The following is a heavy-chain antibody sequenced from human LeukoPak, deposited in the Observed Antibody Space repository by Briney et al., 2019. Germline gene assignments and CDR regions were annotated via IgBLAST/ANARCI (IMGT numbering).Heavy chain of an antibody. CDR1: GGSISSYY. CDR2: IYYTGAT. V-gene: IGHV4-59*01. Sequence: SETLSLTCTVSGGSISSYYWSWIRLPPGKGLEWIGYIYYTGATYYNPSLKSRVTISLDTSKNQFSLKLSSVTAADAAVHYCARAGYSYGTGYYFDYWCQGALVTVSS. J-gene: IGHJ4*02. D-gene: IGHD5-18*01. CDR3: ARAGYSYGTGYYFDY.